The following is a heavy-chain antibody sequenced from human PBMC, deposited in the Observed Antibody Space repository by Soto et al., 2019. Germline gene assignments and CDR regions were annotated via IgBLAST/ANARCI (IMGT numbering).Heavy chain of an antibody. V-gene: IGHV4-31*03. CDR2: IYYSGST. D-gene: IGHD3-22*01. CDR1: GGSISSGGYY. CDR3: ARRITMIVVASDYFDY. Sequence: SETLSLTCTVSGGSISSGGYYWSWIRHHPGKGLEWIGYIYYSGSTYYNPSLKSRVTISVDTSKNQFSLKLSSVTAADTAMYYCARRITMIVVASDYFDYWGQGTLVTVSS. J-gene: IGHJ4*02.